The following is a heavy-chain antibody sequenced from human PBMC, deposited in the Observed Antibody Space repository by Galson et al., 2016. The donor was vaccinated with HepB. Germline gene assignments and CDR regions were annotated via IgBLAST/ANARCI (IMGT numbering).Heavy chain of an antibody. CDR1: GGTFSHYA. J-gene: IGHJ6*02. V-gene: IGHV1-69*13. Sequence: SVKVSCKASGGTFSHYAITWVRQAPGQGPEWMGGIIPISGPADYAQRFQGRLTITADQSTSTAYMELTSLSSEDTAVYYCARRGSGWFPTANYYYAMGVWGQGTTVIVSS. CDR3: ARRGSGWFPTANYYYAMGV. CDR2: IIPISGPA. D-gene: IGHD6-19*01.